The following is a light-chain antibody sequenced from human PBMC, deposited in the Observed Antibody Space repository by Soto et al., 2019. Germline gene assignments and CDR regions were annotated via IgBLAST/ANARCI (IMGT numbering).Light chain of an antibody. CDR3: QQYDNLLLT. CDR1: QDISNY. Sequence: DIQMTQSPSSLSASVGDRVTITCQASQDISNYSNWYQQKPGKAPKLLIYDASNLETGVPSRFSGSGSGTDFTFTISSLQPEDIATYYCQQYDNLLLTFGPGTKVDIK. J-gene: IGKJ3*01. CDR2: DAS. V-gene: IGKV1-33*01.